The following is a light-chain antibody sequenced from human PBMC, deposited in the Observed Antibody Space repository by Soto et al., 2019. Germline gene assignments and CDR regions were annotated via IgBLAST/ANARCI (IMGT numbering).Light chain of an antibody. CDR1: QGISNY. Sequence: DIQMTQSPSSLSASVGDRVAITCRASQGISNYLAWYQQKPGKVPKLLIYAASTLQSGVPSRFSGRGSGTDLTLTISSLEPEDVPTDYCQTYNSAPFTFGPGTKVDIK. V-gene: IGKV1-27*01. CDR3: QTYNSAPFT. J-gene: IGKJ3*01. CDR2: AAS.